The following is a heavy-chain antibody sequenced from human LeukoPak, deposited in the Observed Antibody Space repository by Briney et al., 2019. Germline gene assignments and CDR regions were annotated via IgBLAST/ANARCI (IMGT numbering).Heavy chain of an antibody. Sequence: GGSLRLSCAASGFTFSSYEMNWVRQAPGKGLEWISYISSSGSTMYYADSVKGRFTISRDNAKNSLYLQMNSLRADDTAIYYCASSSWYALDYWGQGTLVTVSS. D-gene: IGHD6-13*01. CDR2: ISSSGSTM. CDR3: ASSSWYALDY. V-gene: IGHV3-48*03. J-gene: IGHJ4*02. CDR1: GFTFSSYE.